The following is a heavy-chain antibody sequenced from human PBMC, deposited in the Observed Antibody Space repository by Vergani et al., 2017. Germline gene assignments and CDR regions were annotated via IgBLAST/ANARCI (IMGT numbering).Heavy chain of an antibody. CDR3: TRHWAVVAANNWFDP. CDR2: IYHSGST. D-gene: IGHD2-15*01. Sequence: QVQLQESGPGLVKPSGTLSLTCAVSGGSISSSNWWSWVRQPPGKGLEWIGEIYHSGSTNYNPSLKSRVTISVDTSKNQFSLKLSSVTAADTAVYYCTRHWAVVAANNWFDPWGQGTLVTVSS. CDR1: GGSISSSNW. J-gene: IGHJ5*02. V-gene: IGHV4-4*02.